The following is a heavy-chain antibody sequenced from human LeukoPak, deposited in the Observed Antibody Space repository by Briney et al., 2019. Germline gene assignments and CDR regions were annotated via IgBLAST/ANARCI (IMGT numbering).Heavy chain of an antibody. J-gene: IGHJ4*02. V-gene: IGHV3-7*01. CDR3: ARDANWARDY. Sequence: PGGSLRLSCAASGFTFSSYWMNWVRQARGKGMEWVASIKQDGSEKSYEDFVEGRFTISRDNAKNSLYLQMNSLRAEDTAVYYCARDANWARDYWGQGTLVTVSS. CDR1: GFTFSSYW. D-gene: IGHD7-27*01. CDR2: IKQDGSEK.